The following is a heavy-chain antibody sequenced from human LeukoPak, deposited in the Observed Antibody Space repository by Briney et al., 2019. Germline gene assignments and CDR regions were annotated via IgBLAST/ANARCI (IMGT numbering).Heavy chain of an antibody. D-gene: IGHD6-6*01. J-gene: IGHJ4*02. CDR3: ARHFAYSSSSYFDY. V-gene: IGHV4-59*08. CDR1: GGSVSSYY. CDR2: VYYTGST. Sequence: KPSETLSLTCSVSGGSVSSYYWSWIRQPPGKGLEWIGYVYYTGSTNYNPSFKSRVTMFEDKSKNQFSLRLSSVTVADTAVYYCARHFAYSSSSYFDYWGQGSLVTVSS.